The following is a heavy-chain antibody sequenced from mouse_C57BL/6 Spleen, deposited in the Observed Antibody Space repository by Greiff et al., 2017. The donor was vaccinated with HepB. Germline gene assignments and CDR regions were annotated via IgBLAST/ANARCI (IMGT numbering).Heavy chain of an antibody. Sequence: QVQLQQSGAELVKPGASVKLSCKASGYTFTSYWMHWVKQRPGQGLEWIGMIHPNSGSTNYNEKFKSKATLTVDKSSSTAYMQLSSLTSEDSAVYYCARRVITTVHWYFDVWGTGTTVTVSS. CDR1: GYTFTSYW. V-gene: IGHV1-64*01. J-gene: IGHJ1*03. CDR2: IHPNSGST. D-gene: IGHD1-1*01. CDR3: ARRVITTVHWYFDV.